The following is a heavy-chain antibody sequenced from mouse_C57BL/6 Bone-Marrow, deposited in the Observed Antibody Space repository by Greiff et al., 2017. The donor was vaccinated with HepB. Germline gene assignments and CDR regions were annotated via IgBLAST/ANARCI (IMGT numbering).Heavy chain of an antibody. V-gene: IGHV7-3*01. CDR2: IRNKANGYTT. J-gene: IGHJ4*01. D-gene: IGHD1-1*01. CDR1: GFAFTDYY. CDR3: VSYDGSSYVYYAMDY. Sequence: EVKLVESGGGLVQPGGSLSLSCAASGFAFTDYYMSWVRQPPGKGLEWLGLIRNKANGYTTEYSATVKGRFTSSRDNSQSILYLQMNPLRAEDSATYYCVSYDGSSYVYYAMDYWGQGTSVTVSS.